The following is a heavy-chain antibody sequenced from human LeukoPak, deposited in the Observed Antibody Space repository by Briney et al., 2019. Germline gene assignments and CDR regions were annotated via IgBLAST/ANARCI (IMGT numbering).Heavy chain of an antibody. V-gene: IGHV3-23*01. CDR3: ARDLHYAFDI. D-gene: IGHD3-10*01. CDR2: ISGSGGST. J-gene: IGHJ3*02. Sequence: GGSLRLSCAASGCTFSSYAMSWVRQAPGKGLEWVSAISGSGGSTYYADSVKGRFTISRDNAKNSLYLQMNSLRDEDTAVYYCARDLHYAFDIWGQGTMVTASS. CDR1: GCTFSSYA.